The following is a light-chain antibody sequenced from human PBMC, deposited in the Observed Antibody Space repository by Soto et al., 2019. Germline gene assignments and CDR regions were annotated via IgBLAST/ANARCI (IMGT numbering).Light chain of an antibody. CDR1: RSNIGTNT. Sequence: QSALTQPPSASGTPGQRVTISCSGSRSNIGTNTVNWYQQLPGVAPKLVIYGDNQRPSGVPDRFSGSNSGTSASLAISGLQSEDEADYYCAAWDDSLNGFYVFGTGTKVTVL. CDR2: GDN. J-gene: IGLJ1*01. V-gene: IGLV1-44*01. CDR3: AAWDDSLNGFYV.